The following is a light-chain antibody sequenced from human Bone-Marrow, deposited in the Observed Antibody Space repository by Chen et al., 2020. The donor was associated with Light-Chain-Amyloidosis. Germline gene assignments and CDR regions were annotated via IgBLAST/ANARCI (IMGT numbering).Light chain of an antibody. CDR2: RDT. J-gene: IGLJ2*01. CDR3: QSADSSGTYEVI. Sequence: SYKLPQPPSWSVSPGQPARITCSGDDLPTKYAYWYQQKPGQAPVLVIHRDTERPSGISERFSGSSSGTTATLTISGVQAEDEADYHCQSADSSGTYEVIFGGGTKLTVL. CDR1: DLPTKY. V-gene: IGLV3-25*03.